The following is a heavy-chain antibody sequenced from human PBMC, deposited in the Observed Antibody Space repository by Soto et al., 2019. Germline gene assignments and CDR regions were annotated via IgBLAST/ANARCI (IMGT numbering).Heavy chain of an antibody. V-gene: IGHV3-74*01. CDR1: GFTFSPYW. J-gene: IGHJ6*02. D-gene: IGHD4-4*01. CDR2: INPDGSST. Sequence: EVQLAESGGGLVQPGGSLRLSCAASGFTFSPYWMHWVRQAPGKGLVWVSRINPDGSSTNYADSVKGRFTISRDNAKNTLYLQMNSLRAEDTAVYYCGRGGSNSPNGMDVWGQGTTVTDSS. CDR3: GRGGSNSPNGMDV.